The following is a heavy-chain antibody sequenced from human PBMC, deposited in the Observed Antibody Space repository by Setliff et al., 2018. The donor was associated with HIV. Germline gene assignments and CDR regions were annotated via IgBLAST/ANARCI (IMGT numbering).Heavy chain of an antibody. CDR3: ARVAFWSGSYYYYYYMDV. CDR2: IDSDGSDT. V-gene: IGHV3-74*01. Sequence: GGSLRLSCAASGLTFSNYWMHWVRQAPGKGLEWVSRIDSDGSDTNYADSVKGRFTISRDNSKNTLYLQMNSLRAEDTAVYYCARVAFWSGSYYYYYYMDVWGKGTTVTAP. D-gene: IGHD3-3*01. J-gene: IGHJ6*03. CDR1: GLTFSNYW.